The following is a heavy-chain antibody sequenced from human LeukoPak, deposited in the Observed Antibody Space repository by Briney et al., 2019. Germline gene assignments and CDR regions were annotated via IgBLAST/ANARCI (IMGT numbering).Heavy chain of an antibody. Sequence: PSETLSLTCAVSGYSISSGYYWGWIRQPPGKGLEWIGSIYHSGSTYYNPSLKSRVTISVDTSENQFSLKLSSVTAADTAVYYCARKHGERWLQPEGYYFDYWGQGTLVAVSS. J-gene: IGHJ4*02. CDR3: ARKHGERWLQPEGYYFDY. CDR1: GYSISSGYY. CDR2: IYHSGST. D-gene: IGHD5-24*01. V-gene: IGHV4-38-2*01.